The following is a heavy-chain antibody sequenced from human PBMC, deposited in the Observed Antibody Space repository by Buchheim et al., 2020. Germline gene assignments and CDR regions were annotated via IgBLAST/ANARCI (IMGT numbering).Heavy chain of an antibody. CDR3: AKTLPDGTGIPVVYYFDS. J-gene: IGHJ4*02. CDR2: ISYDGSNK. D-gene: IGHD6-19*01. V-gene: IGHV3-30-3*02. Sequence: QVQLVESGGGVVQPGRSLRLSCAASGFTFSSYAMHWVRQAPGKGLEWVAVISYDGSNKYYADSVKGRFTISRDNSKNTLYLQMNSLRAEDTAVYYCAKTLPDGTGIPVVYYFDSWGQGTL. CDR1: GFTFSSYA.